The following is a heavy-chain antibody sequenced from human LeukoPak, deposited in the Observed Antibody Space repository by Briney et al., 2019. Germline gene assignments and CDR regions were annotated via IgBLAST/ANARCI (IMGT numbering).Heavy chain of an antibody. CDR3: ARDRLQGYYYGSGSFWFDP. V-gene: IGHV3-30*04. D-gene: IGHD3-10*01. CDR2: ISYDGSNK. Sequence: GGSLRLSCAASGFTFSSYAMHWVRQAPGKGLEWVAVISYDGSNKYYADSVKGRFTISRDNSKNTLYLQMNSLRAEDTAVYYCARDRLQGYYYGSGSFWFDPRGQGTLVTVSS. J-gene: IGHJ5*02. CDR1: GFTFSSYA.